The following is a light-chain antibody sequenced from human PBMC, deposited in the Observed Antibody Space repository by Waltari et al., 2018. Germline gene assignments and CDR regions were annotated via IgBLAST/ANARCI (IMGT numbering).Light chain of an antibody. CDR2: KAS. Sequence: DIQMTQSPSTLSASVGDRVTITCRASQSISSWLAWYQQKPGKAPKLLIYKASSLESGVPSRFSGSGSGTEFTLTISSLQPDDFATYYCQQYPRTFDQGTKVEIK. V-gene: IGKV1-5*03. CDR3: QQYPRT. CDR1: QSISSW. J-gene: IGKJ1*01.